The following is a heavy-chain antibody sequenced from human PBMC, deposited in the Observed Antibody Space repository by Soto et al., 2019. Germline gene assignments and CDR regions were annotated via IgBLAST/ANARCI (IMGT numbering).Heavy chain of an antibody. V-gene: IGHV3-53*04. Sequence: GGSLRLSCAASGFTVSSNYMSWVRQAPGKGLEWVAVIYSVGRKYYAEFVKGRFTISRHNSKNTLYLQMNSLLAEETAVYYCAREFGRDIAAAGLSWSDPWGQGTLVTVSS. J-gene: IGHJ5*02. D-gene: IGHD6-13*01. CDR1: GFTVSSNY. CDR2: IYSVGRK. CDR3: AREFGRDIAAAGLSWSDP.